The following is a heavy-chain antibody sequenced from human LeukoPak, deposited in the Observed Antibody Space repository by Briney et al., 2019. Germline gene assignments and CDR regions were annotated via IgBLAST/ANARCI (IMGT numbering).Heavy chain of an antibody. V-gene: IGHV4-59*01. CDR3: ARVGYGSGSWGWFDP. CDR2: IYYSGTT. Sequence: SETLSLSCTVSGGSISGFFWTWIRQSPGKGLEYIGYIYYSGTTDYNPTLKSRVSMSVDTSKNQFFLNLTSVTAADTAIYYCARVGYGSGSWGWFDPWRQGTLVTVSS. J-gene: IGHJ5*02. D-gene: IGHD3-10*01. CDR1: GGSISGFF.